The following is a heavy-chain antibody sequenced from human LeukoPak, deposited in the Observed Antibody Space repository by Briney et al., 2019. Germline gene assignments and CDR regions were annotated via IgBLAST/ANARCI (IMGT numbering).Heavy chain of an antibody. Sequence: SETLSLTCTVSGGSISSYYWSWIRQPPGKGLEWIGYIYYSGSTNYNPSLKSRVTISVDTSKNQFSLKLSSVTAADTAVYYCARDFKAVPAAVDVWGKGTTVTVSS. V-gene: IGHV4-59*01. CDR2: IYYSGST. J-gene: IGHJ6*04. CDR3: ARDFKAVPAAVDV. D-gene: IGHD2-2*01. CDR1: GGSISSYY.